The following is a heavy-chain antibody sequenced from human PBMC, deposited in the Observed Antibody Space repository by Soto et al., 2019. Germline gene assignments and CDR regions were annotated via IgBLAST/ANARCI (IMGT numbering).Heavy chain of an antibody. CDR2: IVVGSGNP. D-gene: IGHD3-9*01. Sequence: QLQLVQSGPEVKKPGTSVKVSCKASGFTFTSSAMQWVRQARGQRLEWIGWIVVGSGNPNYAQKFQERVHSTRDMSTSTDYMELSSLRSEDTAVYYCAAGGYEILTGDFDYWGQGTLVTVSS. V-gene: IGHV1-58*02. CDR1: GFTFTSSA. CDR3: AAGGYEILTGDFDY. J-gene: IGHJ4*02.